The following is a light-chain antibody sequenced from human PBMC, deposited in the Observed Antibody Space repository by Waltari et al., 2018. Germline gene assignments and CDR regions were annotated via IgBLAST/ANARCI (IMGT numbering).Light chain of an antibody. V-gene: IGKV1-27*01. Sequence: DIEMTQSPTSLSASVGVRVTITCRASQDISTYGAWYKQKPGKVPQLLMYGASTLQAGVPARFSGSGSGTEFTLTISSLQPEDFATYYCQRYNTSSYTFGQGT. CDR2: GAS. CDR1: QDISTY. CDR3: QRYNTSSYT. J-gene: IGKJ2*01.